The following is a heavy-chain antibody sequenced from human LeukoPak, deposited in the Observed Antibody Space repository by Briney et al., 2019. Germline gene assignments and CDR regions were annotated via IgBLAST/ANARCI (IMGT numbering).Heavy chain of an antibody. CDR1: GGSISSGDYY. V-gene: IGHV4-30-4*01. CDR3: ARADSYGPSGY. D-gene: IGHD5-18*01. CDR2: IYYSGST. J-gene: IGHJ4*02. Sequence: PSETLSLTCTVSGGSISSGDYYWSWIRQPPGKGLEWIGYIYYSGSTYYNPSLKSRVTISVDTSKNQFSLKLSSVTAADTAVYYCARADSYGPSGYWGQGTLVTVSS.